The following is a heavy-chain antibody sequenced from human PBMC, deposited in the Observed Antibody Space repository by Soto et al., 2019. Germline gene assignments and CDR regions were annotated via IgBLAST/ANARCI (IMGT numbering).Heavy chain of an antibody. V-gene: IGHV4-4*07. D-gene: IGHD3-16*01. Sequence: SETLSLTXSVSGASISNFYWSWIRQSAGKGLEWIGRLYTRGTTDYNPSLKSRVTMSIDTSKNRVSLSLTSVTAAHTAVYYCANGGTYYFDSWGQGIVVTVSS. CDR2: LYTRGTT. CDR1: GASISNFY. J-gene: IGHJ4*02. CDR3: ANGGTYYFDS.